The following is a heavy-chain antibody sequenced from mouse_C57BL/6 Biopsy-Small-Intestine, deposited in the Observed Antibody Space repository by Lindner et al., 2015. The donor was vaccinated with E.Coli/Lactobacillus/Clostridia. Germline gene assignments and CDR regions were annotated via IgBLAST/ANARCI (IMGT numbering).Heavy chain of an antibody. V-gene: IGHV1-82*01. J-gene: IGHJ4*01. CDR1: GYAFSSSW. CDR2: IYPGDGDT. D-gene: IGHD1-1*01. Sequence: VQLQESGPELVKPGASVKISRKASGYAFSSSWMNWVKQRPGKGLEWIGRIYPGDGDTNYNGKFKGKATLTADKSSSTAYMQLSSLTSEDSAVYFCARSIYYYGSSPSMDYWGQGTSVTVSS. CDR3: ARSIYYYGSSPSMDY.